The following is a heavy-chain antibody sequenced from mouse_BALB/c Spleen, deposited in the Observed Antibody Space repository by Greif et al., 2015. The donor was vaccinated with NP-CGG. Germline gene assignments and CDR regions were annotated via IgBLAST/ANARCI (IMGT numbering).Heavy chain of an antibody. CDR3: ARDYYGSSFFDY. J-gene: IGHJ2*01. D-gene: IGHD1-1*01. V-gene: IGHV5-6-3*01. Sequence: EVKLMESGGGLVQPGGSLKLSCAASGFTFSSYGMSWVRQTPDKRLELVATINSNGGSTYYPDSVKGRFTISRDNAKNTLYLQMSNLKSEDTAMYYCARDYYGSSFFDYWGQGTTLTVSS. CDR1: GFTFSSYG. CDR2: INSNGGST.